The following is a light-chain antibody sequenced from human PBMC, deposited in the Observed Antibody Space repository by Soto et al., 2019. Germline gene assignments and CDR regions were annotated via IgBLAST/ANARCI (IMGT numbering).Light chain of an antibody. CDR3: QHYGSSYT. V-gene: IGKV3-20*01. J-gene: IGKJ2*01. CDR1: QSIGNNY. Sequence: DIVLTQSPGTLSLSPGERATLSCRASQSIGNNYLAWYQQKPGQAPRLLIYGASIRAIDIPDRFSGSGSGTDLTLTISGLEPEDFAVYYCQHYGSSYTFGQGTKVEIK. CDR2: GAS.